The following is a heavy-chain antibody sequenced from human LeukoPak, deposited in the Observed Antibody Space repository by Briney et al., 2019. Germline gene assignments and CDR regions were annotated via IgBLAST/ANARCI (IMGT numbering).Heavy chain of an antibody. J-gene: IGHJ4*02. D-gene: IGHD6-19*01. CDR3: ARERGEEYSSGWYKRNFFDN. CDR2: IYYTGST. CDR1: GGSISSTTYY. Sequence: PSETLSLTCTVSGGSISSTTYYWGWIRQPPGKGLEWIGTIYYTGSTYYNPSLKSRVTISADMSKNQFSLKLSSVTAADTAIYYCARERGEEYSSGWYKRNFFDNWGQGTRVTVSS. V-gene: IGHV4-39*07.